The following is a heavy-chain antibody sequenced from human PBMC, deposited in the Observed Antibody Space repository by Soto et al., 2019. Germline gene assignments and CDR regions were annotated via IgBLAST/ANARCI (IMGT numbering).Heavy chain of an antibody. CDR1: GFTFSNYA. CDR2: INDSGASP. CDR3: VKGGASDTYCWYAN. V-gene: IGHV3-23*04. D-gene: IGHD6-13*01. J-gene: IGHJ4*02. Sequence: DVQLVESGGGLVQPGGSLTLSCAASGFTFSNYAMNWVRQAPGKGLEWVSTINDSGASPFSVDSVRGRFTISRDNSKDTLYLHMDSLRVEDTALYHCVKGGASDTYCWYANWGQGILVTLAS.